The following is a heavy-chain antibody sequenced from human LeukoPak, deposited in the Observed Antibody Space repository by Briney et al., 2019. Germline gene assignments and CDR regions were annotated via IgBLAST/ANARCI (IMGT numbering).Heavy chain of an antibody. D-gene: IGHD6-13*01. CDR1: NGSLSGYH. J-gene: IGHJ4*02. CDR2: INHSGST. V-gene: IGHV4-34*01. CDR3: ARLEYSSSPPLDY. Sequence: SETLSLTCAVYNGSLSGYHWSWIRQPPGKGLEWIGEINHSGSTNYNPSLKSRVTISVDTSKNQFSLKLSSVTAADTAVYYCARLEYSSSPPLDYWGQGTLVTVSS.